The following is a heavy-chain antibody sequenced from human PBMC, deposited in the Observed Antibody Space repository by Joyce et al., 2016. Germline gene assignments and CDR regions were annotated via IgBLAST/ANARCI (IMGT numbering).Heavy chain of an antibody. D-gene: IGHD6-19*01. CDR3: AREYSNGWSH. V-gene: IGHV3-30*03. CDR1: GFILSSYA. CDR2: ISKDGSKE. Sequence: QVQLVESGGGVVQPGESLRLSCAASGFILSSYAMHWVRQAPGKGLEWVAVISKDGSKEYYTDSVKGRFTISRDNSKDTLYLHMSSPREGDTAVYYCAREYSNGWSHWGQGTRVTVSS. J-gene: IGHJ4*01.